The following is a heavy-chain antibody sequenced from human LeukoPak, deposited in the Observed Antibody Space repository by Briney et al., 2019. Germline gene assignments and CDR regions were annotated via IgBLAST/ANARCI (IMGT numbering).Heavy chain of an antibody. CDR2: INSDGSTI. Sequence: GGSLRLSCAASGFTFSSYWMHWLRQAPAKGLVWVSRINSDGSTITYADSVKGRFTISRDNAKNTLYLQMNSLRAEDTAVYYCARVTVSSSEVIFDYWGQGSLVTVSS. J-gene: IGHJ4*02. D-gene: IGHD1-20*01. CDR3: ARVTVSSSEVIFDY. CDR1: GFTFSSYW. V-gene: IGHV3-74*01.